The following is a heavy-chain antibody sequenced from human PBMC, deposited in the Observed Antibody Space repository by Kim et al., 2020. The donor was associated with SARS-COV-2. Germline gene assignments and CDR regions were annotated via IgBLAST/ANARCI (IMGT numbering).Heavy chain of an antibody. Sequence: GGSLRLSCEASGFTFSRYSMSWVRQAPGQGLEWVSSLSASGGGATYADSGKGRFIISRDNSKNTLFLEMNSLRADDTALYYCARGSGPSGYPHYWYFDL. CDR1: GFTFSRYS. CDR2: LSASGGGA. V-gene: IGHV3-23*01. CDR3: ARGSGPSGYPHYWYFDL. D-gene: IGHD5-12*01. J-gene: IGHJ2*01.